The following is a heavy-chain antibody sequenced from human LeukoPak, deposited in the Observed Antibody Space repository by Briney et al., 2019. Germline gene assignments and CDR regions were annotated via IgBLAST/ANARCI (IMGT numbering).Heavy chain of an antibody. J-gene: IGHJ4*02. CDR1: GFTFSDHY. Sequence: GGSLRLSCAASGFTFSDHYMDWVRQAPGKGLEWVGRIRNKANSYTTEYAASVKGRFTISRDDSKNSLYLQMSSLKTEDTALYYCARARYSANDYSDYWGQGTLVTVSS. CDR2: IRNKANSYTT. D-gene: IGHD1-26*01. CDR3: ARARYSANDYSDY. V-gene: IGHV3-72*01.